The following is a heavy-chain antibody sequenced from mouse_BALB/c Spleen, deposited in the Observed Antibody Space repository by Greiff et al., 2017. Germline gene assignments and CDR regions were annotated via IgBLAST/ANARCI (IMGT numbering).Heavy chain of an antibody. CDR2: INPGSGGT. D-gene: IGHD2-3*01. Sequence: VQLQESGAELVRPGTSVKVSCKASGYAFTNYLIEWVKQRPGQGLEWIGVINPGSGGTKYYEKFKGKATLTSDKSSSTAYMELSSLTSEDSAVYYCARADGYYQAWFAYWGQGTLVTVSA. V-gene: IGHV1-54*01. CDR1: GYAFTNYL. CDR3: ARADGYYQAWFAY. J-gene: IGHJ3*01.